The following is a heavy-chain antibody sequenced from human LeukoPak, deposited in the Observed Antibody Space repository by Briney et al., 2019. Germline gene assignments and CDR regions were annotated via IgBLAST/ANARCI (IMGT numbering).Heavy chain of an antibody. CDR1: GFTFSSYG. D-gene: IGHD3-16*01. CDR2: IWYDGSNK. Sequence: PGGSLRLSCAASGFTFSSYGMHWVRQAPGKGLEWVAVIWYDGSNKYYADSVKGRFTISRDNSKNTLYLQMNSLRAGDTAVYYCAKWGTYSEGYFDYWGQGTLVTVSS. J-gene: IGHJ4*02. V-gene: IGHV3-33*06. CDR3: AKWGTYSEGYFDY.